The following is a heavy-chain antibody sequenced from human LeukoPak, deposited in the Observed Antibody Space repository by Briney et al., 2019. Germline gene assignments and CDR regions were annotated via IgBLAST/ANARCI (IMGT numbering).Heavy chain of an antibody. V-gene: IGHV3-9*01. J-gene: IGHJ4*02. CDR2: ISWNSGNI. D-gene: IGHD3-22*01. Sequence: GRPLRLSCAASGFSLDDYAMHWVRQAPGKGLEWVSGISWNSGNIGYADSVKGRFTISRDNAKNSLYVQMNSLRAEDTALYYCGKGDSSAIHHIDHWGQGTLVTVSS. CDR1: GFSLDDYA. CDR3: GKGDSSAIHHIDH.